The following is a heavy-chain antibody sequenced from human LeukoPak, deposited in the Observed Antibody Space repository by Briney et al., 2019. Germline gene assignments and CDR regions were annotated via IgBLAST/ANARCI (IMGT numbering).Heavy chain of an antibody. V-gene: IGHV1-69*05. J-gene: IGHJ1*01. CDR3: ARDRKAVNSGSYHGYFQH. CDR1: GGTFSSYA. CDR2: IIPIFGTA. D-gene: IGHD1-26*01. Sequence: ASVKVSCKASGGTFSSYAISWVRQAPGQGLEWMGGIIPIFGTANYAQKFQGRVAITTDESTSIAYMELSSLRSEDTAVYYCARDRKAVNSGSYHGYFQHWGQGTLVTVSS.